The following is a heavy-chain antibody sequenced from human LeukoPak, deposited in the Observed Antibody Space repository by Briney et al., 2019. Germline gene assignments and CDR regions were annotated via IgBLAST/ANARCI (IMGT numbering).Heavy chain of an antibody. CDR1: GGSISSSSYY. D-gene: IGHD3-10*01. CDR3: ARVLYGRHFDY. Sequence: SETLSLTCTVSGGSISSSSYYWGWIRQPPGKGLEWIRSIYYSGSTYYNPSLKSRVTISIDTSKSQFSLKLSSVTAADTAVYYCARVLYGRHFDYWGQGTLVTVSS. V-gene: IGHV4-39*07. J-gene: IGHJ4*02. CDR2: IYYSGST.